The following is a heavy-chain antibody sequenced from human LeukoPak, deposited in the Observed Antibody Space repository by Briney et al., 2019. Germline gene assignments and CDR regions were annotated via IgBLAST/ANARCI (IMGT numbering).Heavy chain of an antibody. CDR2: INHSGST. CDR3: AGSYCSGGSCYYYFDY. D-gene: IGHD2-15*01. CDR1: GGSFSGYY. Sequence: PSETLSLTCAVYGGSFSGYYWSWIRQPPGKGLEWIGEINHSGSTNYNPSLKSRVTISVDTSKNQFSLKLSSVTAADTAVYYCAGSYCSGGSCYYYFDYWGQGTLVTVSS. V-gene: IGHV4-34*01. J-gene: IGHJ4*02.